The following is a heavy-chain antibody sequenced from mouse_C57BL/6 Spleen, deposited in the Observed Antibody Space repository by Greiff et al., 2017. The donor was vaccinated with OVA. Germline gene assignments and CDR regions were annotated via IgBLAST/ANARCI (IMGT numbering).Heavy chain of an antibody. CDR1: GYTFTSYW. CDR3: ARVYYGNYDWFAY. V-gene: IGHV1-59*01. CDR2: IDPSDSYT. D-gene: IGHD2-1*01. J-gene: IGHJ3*01. Sequence: QVQLQQPGAELVRPGTSVKLSCKASGYTFTSYWMHWVKQRPGQGLEWIGVIDPSDSYTNYNQKFKGKATLTVDTSSSTAYMQLSSLTSEDSAVYYCARVYYGNYDWFAYWGQGTLVTVSA.